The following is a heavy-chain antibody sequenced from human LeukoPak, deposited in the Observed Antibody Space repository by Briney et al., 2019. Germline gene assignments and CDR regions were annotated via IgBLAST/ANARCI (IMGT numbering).Heavy chain of an antibody. Sequence: SETLSLTCSVSGDSFSNYYWTWIRQPPGKGLEWIGYVYYSGSTNYNPSLKTRLHLSADTSKNRFSLKPSSVTAADTAVYYCASSPRLTTSWFLFNSWGHGTLVTVSS. V-gene: IGHV4-59*08. J-gene: IGHJ5*01. CDR1: GDSFSNYY. D-gene: IGHD2-2*01. CDR2: VYYSGST. CDR3: ASSPRLTTSWFLFNS.